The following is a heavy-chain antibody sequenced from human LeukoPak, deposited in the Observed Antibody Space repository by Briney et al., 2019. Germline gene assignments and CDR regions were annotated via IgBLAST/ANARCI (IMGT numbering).Heavy chain of an antibody. D-gene: IGHD3-10*01. CDR1: RYTFSSYD. Sequence: ASVKVSCKASRYTFSSYDINWVRQATGQGLEWMGRMNPNSGNTNYAQKFQGRVTMTRSTSTSTAYLELSSLRSDDTAVYYCARGGWVNDDSGALFGMDVWGQGTTVTVSS. CDR3: ARGGWVNDDSGALFGMDV. CDR2: MNPNSGNT. J-gene: IGHJ6*02. V-gene: IGHV1-8*02.